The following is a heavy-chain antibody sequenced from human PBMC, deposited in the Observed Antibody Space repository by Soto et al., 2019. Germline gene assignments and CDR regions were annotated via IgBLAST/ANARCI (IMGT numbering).Heavy chain of an antibody. Sequence: SETLSLTCAVYGGSFSGYYWSWIRQPPGKGLEWIGEINHSGNTNYNPSLKSRVTISVDTSKNQFSLKLSSVTAADTAVYYCARGYHYVWGSYRYPYYFDYWGQGTLVTVSS. CDR1: GGSFSGYY. V-gene: IGHV4-34*01. D-gene: IGHD3-16*02. CDR2: INHSGNT. CDR3: ARGYHYVWGSYRYPYYFDY. J-gene: IGHJ4*02.